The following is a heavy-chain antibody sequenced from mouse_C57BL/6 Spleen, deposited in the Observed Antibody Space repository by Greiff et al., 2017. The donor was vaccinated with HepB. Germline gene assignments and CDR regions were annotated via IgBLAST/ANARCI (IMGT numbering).Heavy chain of an antibody. CDR1: GYSITSGYY. CDR3: ARSENSYGSGYVGYFDV. Sequence: EVKLMESGPGLVKPSQSLSLTCSVTGYSITSGYYWNWIRQFPGNKLEWMGYISYDGSNNYNPSLKNRITITRDTSKNQFFLKLNSVTTEDTATYYCARSENSYGSGYVGYFDVWGTGTTVTVSS. J-gene: IGHJ1*03. V-gene: IGHV3-6*01. CDR2: ISYDGSN. D-gene: IGHD1-1*01.